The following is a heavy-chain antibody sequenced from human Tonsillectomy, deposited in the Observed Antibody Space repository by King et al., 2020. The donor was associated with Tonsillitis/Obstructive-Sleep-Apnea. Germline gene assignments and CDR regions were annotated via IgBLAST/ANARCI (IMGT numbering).Heavy chain of an antibody. CDR3: ARLRKVEITTFGMDV. CDR1: GYSFTSYW. CDR2: IYPGDSDT. J-gene: IGHJ6*02. V-gene: IGHV5-51*03. D-gene: IGHD3-22*01. Sequence: VQLVESGAEVEKPGESLKISCKASGYSFTSYWIGWVRQRSGKGLEWMGIIYPGDSDTRYSPSFKGQITISADKSISTAYLQWSSLKASDTAMYYCARLRKVEITTFGMDVWGQGTTVTVSS.